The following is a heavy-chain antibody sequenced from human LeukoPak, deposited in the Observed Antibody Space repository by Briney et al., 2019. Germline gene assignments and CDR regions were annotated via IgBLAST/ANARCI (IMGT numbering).Heavy chain of an antibody. D-gene: IGHD3-10*01. V-gene: IGHV4-59*01. CDR1: GGSISSYY. CDR3: ARDGSGSYWAPWFDP. J-gene: IGHJ5*02. Sequence: SETLSLTCTVSGGSISSYYWSWIRQPPGKGLEWIGYIYYSGSTNYNPSLKSRVTISVDTSKNQFSLKLSSVTAADTAVYYCARDGSGSYWAPWFDPWGQGTLVTVSS. CDR2: IYYSGST.